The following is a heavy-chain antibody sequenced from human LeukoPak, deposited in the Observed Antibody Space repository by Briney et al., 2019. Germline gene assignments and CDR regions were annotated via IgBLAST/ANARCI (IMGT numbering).Heavy chain of an antibody. CDR1: GFTFSSYG. D-gene: IGHD5-18*01. J-gene: IGHJ4*02. CDR2: ISYDGSNK. V-gene: IGHV3-30*03. CDR3: ASGGYSYVYPAHY. Sequence: GGSLRLSCAASGFTFSSYGMHWVRQAPGKGLEWVAVISYDGSNKYYADSVKGRFTISRDNSKNTLYLQMNSLRAEDTAVYYCASGGYSYVYPAHYWGQGTLDTVSS.